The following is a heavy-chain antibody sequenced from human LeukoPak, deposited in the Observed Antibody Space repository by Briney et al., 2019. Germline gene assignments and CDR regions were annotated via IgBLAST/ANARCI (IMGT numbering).Heavy chain of an antibody. D-gene: IGHD6-19*01. V-gene: IGHV3-30*02. Sequence: GGSLRLSCAASGFTFSSYSMHWVRQAPGKGLEWVAFIRYDGSNKYYADSVKGRFTISRDNSKNTLYLQMNSLRAEDTAVYYCAKDLKGQSPDYWGQGTLVTVSS. CDR3: AKDLKGQSPDY. J-gene: IGHJ4*02. CDR1: GFTFSSYS. CDR2: IRYDGSNK.